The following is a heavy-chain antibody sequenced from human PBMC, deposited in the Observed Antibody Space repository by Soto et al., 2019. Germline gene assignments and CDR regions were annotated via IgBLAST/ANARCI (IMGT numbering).Heavy chain of an antibody. D-gene: IGHD3-22*01. J-gene: IGHJ3*02. CDR1: GFTFSSYS. CDR2: ISSSSSTI. Sequence: PGGSLRLSCAASGFTFSSYSMNWVRQAPGKGLEWVSYISSSSSTIYYADSVKGRFTISRDNAKNSLYLQMNSLRAGDTAVYYCARDGYYYDSSGLLDAFDIWGQGTMVTVSS. V-gene: IGHV3-48*01. CDR3: ARDGYYYDSSGLLDAFDI.